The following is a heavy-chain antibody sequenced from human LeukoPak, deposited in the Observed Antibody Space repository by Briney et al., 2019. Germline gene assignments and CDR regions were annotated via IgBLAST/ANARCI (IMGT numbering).Heavy chain of an antibody. D-gene: IGHD3-3*01. CDR1: GYTFTSYG. J-gene: IGHJ6*02. CDR2: INPNSGGT. CDR3: ARSADHDFWSGYSPLELDYGMDV. Sequence: ASVKVSCKASGYTFTSYGISWVRQAPGQGLEWMGRINPNSGGTNYAQDFQGRVTMTRDTSISTAYMELSRLRSDDTAVYYCARSADHDFWSGYSPLELDYGMDVWGQGTTVTVSS. V-gene: IGHV1-2*06.